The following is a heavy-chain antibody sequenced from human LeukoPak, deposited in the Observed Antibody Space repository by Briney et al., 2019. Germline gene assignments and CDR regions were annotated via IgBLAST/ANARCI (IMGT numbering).Heavy chain of an antibody. V-gene: IGHV4-34*01. CDR1: GGSFSGYY. CDR3: ASFITMVRGVIITYFDY. J-gene: IGHJ4*02. D-gene: IGHD3-10*01. CDR2: INHSGST. Sequence: SETLSLTCAVYGGSFSGYYWSWIRQPPGKGLEWMGEINHSGSTNYNPSLKSRVTISVDTSKNQFSLKLSSVTAADTAVYYCASFITMVRGVIITYFDYWGQGTLVTVSS.